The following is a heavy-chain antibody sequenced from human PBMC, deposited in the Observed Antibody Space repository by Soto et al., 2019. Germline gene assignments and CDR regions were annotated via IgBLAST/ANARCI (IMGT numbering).Heavy chain of an antibody. J-gene: IGHJ6*03. CDR3: AKGGTIHMDV. D-gene: IGHD1-7*01. CDR2: IDIDGMST. CDR1: GFTFSNYW. V-gene: IGHV3-74*01. Sequence: GGSLRLSCAASGFTFSNYWMHWVRQAPGKGLVWVARIDIDGMSTTYADSVKGRFTVSGDNAKNTLYLQMNLLRVEDTAMYYCAKGGTIHMDVWGKGSSVTVSS.